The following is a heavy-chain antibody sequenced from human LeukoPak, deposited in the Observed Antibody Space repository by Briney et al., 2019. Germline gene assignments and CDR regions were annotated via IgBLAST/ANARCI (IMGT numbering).Heavy chain of an antibody. Sequence: PSETLSLTCTVSGGSISSSSYYWGWIRQPPGKGLEWIGSIYYSGSTHDNPSLKSRVTISVDTSKNQFSLKLSSVTAADTAVYYCARGTGTFDSWGQGTLVTVSS. V-gene: IGHV4-39*01. J-gene: IGHJ4*02. CDR1: GGSISSSSYY. CDR3: ARGTGTFDS. D-gene: IGHD6-13*01. CDR2: IYYSGST.